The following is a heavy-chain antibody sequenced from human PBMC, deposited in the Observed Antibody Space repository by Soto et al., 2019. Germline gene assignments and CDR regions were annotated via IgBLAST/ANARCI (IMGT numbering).Heavy chain of an antibody. CDR1: GGSISSYY. D-gene: IGHD3-3*01. Sequence: SETLSLTCTVSGGSISSYYWSWIRQPPGKGLEWIGYIYYSGSTNYNPSLKSRVTISVDTSKNQFSLKLSPVTAADTAVYYCARQDDDFWSGFPVLNAFDIWGQGTMVTVSS. V-gene: IGHV4-59*08. CDR2: IYYSGST. CDR3: ARQDDDFWSGFPVLNAFDI. J-gene: IGHJ3*02.